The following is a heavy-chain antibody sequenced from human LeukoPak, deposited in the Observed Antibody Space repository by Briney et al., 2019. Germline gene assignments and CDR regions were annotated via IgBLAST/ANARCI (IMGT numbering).Heavy chain of an antibody. CDR3: ARVGLSGQLWFRWFDP. J-gene: IGHJ5*02. D-gene: IGHD5-18*01. CDR2: ISAYNGNT. V-gene: IGHV1-18*01. Sequence: ASVKVSCKASGYTFTSYGISWVRQAPGQGLEWMGWISAYNGNTNYAQKLQGRVTMTTDTSTSTAYMELRSLRSDDTAVYYCARVGLSGQLWFRWFDPWGQGTLVTVSS. CDR1: GYTFTSYG.